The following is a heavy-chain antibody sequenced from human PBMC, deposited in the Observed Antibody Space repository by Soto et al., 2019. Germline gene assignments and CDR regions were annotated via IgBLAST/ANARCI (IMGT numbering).Heavy chain of an antibody. CDR3: TTGRYFDNCNSYFSLLV. CDR2: IKSKTDGGKT. J-gene: IGHJ4*01. CDR1: GFSFTNAW. D-gene: IGHD3-22*01. Sequence: EVQLVESGGALVKPGGSLRLSCTGSGFSFTNAWMSWVRQAPGKGLEWVGRIKSKTDGGKTDYAAPVKGRFTISRDDSKNTLYLQMNTLETDDTAVYYCTTGRYFDNCNSYFSLLVWGHGTLVNVSS. V-gene: IGHV3-15*02.